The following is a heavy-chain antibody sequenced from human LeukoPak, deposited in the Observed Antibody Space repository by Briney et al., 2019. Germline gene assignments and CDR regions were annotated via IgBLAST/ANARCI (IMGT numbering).Heavy chain of an antibody. V-gene: IGHV3-7*01. CDR3: AKEDGAGRYSYGYGFDY. D-gene: IGHD5-18*01. J-gene: IGHJ4*02. Sequence: GGSLRLSCAASGFTFSNAWMNWVRQAPGKGLEWVACINHHGSETYYVDSVKGRFTVSRDDARNSVYLEMNSLRAEDTAVYYCAKEDGAGRYSYGYGFDYWGQGTLVTVSS. CDR2: INHHGSET. CDR1: GFTFSNAW.